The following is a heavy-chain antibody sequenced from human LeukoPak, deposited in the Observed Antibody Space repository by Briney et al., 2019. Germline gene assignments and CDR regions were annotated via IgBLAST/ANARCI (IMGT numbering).Heavy chain of an antibody. Sequence: SVKVSCKASGYTFTSYAISWVRQAPGQGLEWMGGIIPIFGTANYARKFQGRVTITADESTSTAYMELSSLRSEDTAVYYCARDRSHSSGWYGDYYYGMDVWGQGTTVTVSS. CDR2: IIPIFGTA. D-gene: IGHD6-19*01. J-gene: IGHJ6*02. CDR1: GYTFTSYA. CDR3: ARDRSHSSGWYGDYYYGMDV. V-gene: IGHV1-69*13.